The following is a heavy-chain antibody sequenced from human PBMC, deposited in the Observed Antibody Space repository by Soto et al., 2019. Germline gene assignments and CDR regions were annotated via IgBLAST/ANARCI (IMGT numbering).Heavy chain of an antibody. J-gene: IGHJ4*02. CDR3: ARVHSYGWIDF. CDR1: GGSISTGDYY. Sequence: QLQLQESGSGLVKPSQTLSLTCAVSGGSISTGDYYWSWIRQPPGKGLEWIVYIYHSGSTYSIPSLKGRVTISVDRSKNQFSLKLSSVTAADTALYFCARVHSYGWIDFWGQGTLVTVSS. CDR2: IYHSGST. D-gene: IGHD5-18*01. V-gene: IGHV4-30-2*01.